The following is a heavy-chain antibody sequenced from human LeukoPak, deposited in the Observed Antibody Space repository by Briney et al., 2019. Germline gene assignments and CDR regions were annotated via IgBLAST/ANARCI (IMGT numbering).Heavy chain of an antibody. J-gene: IGHJ4*02. V-gene: IGHV3-23*01. Sequence: GGSLRLSCAASGFTFSSYAMSWARQAPGKGLEWVSAISGSGGSTYYADSVKGRFTISRDNSKNTLYLQMNSLRAEDTAVYYCAKSVLAYRLRLGEILDYWGQGTLVTVSS. D-gene: IGHD3-16*01. CDR1: GFTFSSYA. CDR3: AKSVLAYRLRLGEILDY. CDR2: ISGSGGST.